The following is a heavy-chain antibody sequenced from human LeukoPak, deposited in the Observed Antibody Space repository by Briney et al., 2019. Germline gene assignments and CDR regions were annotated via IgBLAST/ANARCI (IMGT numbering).Heavy chain of an antibody. CDR1: GYTLTELS. J-gene: IGHJ4*02. CDR3: ATWDCSAGSCHLFDY. CDR2: FNPEDGET. V-gene: IGHV1-24*01. Sequence: GASVTVSCKVSGYTLTELSMHWVRQAPGKGLEWMGGFNPEDGETIYAEKFQGRVTMTEDTSTDTAYMELSSLRSEDTAVYYCATWDCSAGSCHLFDYWGQGTLVTVSS. D-gene: IGHD2-15*01.